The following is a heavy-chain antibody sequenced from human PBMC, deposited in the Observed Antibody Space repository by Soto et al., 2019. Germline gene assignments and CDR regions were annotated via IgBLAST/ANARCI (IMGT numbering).Heavy chain of an antibody. D-gene: IGHD5-12*01. V-gene: IGHV1-18*01. J-gene: IGHJ6*02. CDR1: GYTFTRSG. Sequence: QVQLVQSGAEVKKPGASVKVSCKASGYTFTRSGISWVRQAPGQGLEWMGWISTYNGDTNYAQTFQGRVTMTTDTSTSTVHMEVRSLRSDDTAVDYCASKGVAPYYYHRMDVWGQGTPVTVSS. CDR3: ASKGVAPYYYHRMDV. CDR2: ISTYNGDT.